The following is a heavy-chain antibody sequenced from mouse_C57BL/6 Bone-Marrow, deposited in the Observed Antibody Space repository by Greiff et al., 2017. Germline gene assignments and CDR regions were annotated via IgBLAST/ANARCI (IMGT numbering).Heavy chain of an antibody. V-gene: IGHV8-8*01. CDR3: ARNEGDYYGSSYVDY. CDR1: GFSLSTFGMG. D-gene: IGHD1-1*01. Sequence: QVTLKESGPGILQPSQTLSLTCSFSGFSLSTFGMGVGWIRQPSGKGLEWLAPIWWDDDKYYNPALKSRLTISKDTSKNQVFLKIANVDTADTATYYCARNEGDYYGSSYVDYWGQGTSVTVSS. J-gene: IGHJ4*01. CDR2: IWWDDDK.